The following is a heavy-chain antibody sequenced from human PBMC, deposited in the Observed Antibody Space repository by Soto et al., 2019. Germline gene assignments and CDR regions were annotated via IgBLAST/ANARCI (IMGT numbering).Heavy chain of an antibody. J-gene: IGHJ4*02. Sequence: EVQLVESGGGLVQPGRSLRLSCAASGFTFDDYAMHWVRQAPGKGLEWGSGISWNSGSIGYADSVKGRFTISRDNAKNSLYLQMNSLRAEDTALYYCAKDIYSGYDFVEAFDYWGQGTLVTVSS. CDR3: AKDIYSGYDFVEAFDY. CDR1: GFTFDDYA. D-gene: IGHD5-12*01. V-gene: IGHV3-9*01. CDR2: ISWNSGSI.